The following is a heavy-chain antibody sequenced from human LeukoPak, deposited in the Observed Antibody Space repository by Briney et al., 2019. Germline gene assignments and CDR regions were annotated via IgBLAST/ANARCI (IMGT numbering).Heavy chain of an antibody. Sequence: SETLSLTCTVSSDSISSYYWSWIRQPPGKGLEWIGYSYYSGSTNYNPSLKSRVNISVDTSKNQFSLNLSSVTAADTAVYYCARLGSVAMPFDYWGQGTLVTVSS. CDR3: ARLGSVAMPFDY. J-gene: IGHJ4*02. CDR1: SDSISSYY. D-gene: IGHD2-2*01. V-gene: IGHV4-59*08. CDR2: SYYSGST.